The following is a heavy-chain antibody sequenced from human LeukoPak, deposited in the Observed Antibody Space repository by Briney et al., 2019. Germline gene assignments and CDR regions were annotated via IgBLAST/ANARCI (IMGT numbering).Heavy chain of an antibody. V-gene: IGHV4-39*07. CDR3: ARILYSSNIDY. CDR2: IFYSGRT. Sequence: SETLSLTCTASGGSISSSSYYWGWIRQPSGKGLECIGSIFYSGRTYYNPSLKSRVTILVDTSKNQFSLKLSSVTAADTAVYYCARILYSSNIDYWGQGTLVTVSS. CDR1: GGSISSSSYY. D-gene: IGHD6-19*01. J-gene: IGHJ4*02.